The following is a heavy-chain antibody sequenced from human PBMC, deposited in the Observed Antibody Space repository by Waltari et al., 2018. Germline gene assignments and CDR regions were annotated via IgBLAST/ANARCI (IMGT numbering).Heavy chain of an antibody. Sequence: EVQLVESGGGLVKPGGSLRLSCAASGFTFSSYSMNWVRQAPGKGLEWVSSISSSSSYIYYADSVKGRFTISRDNAKNSLYLQMNSLRAEDTAVYYCASQYSSSWYGPFDIWGQGTMVTVSS. V-gene: IGHV3-21*01. CDR2: ISSSSSYI. J-gene: IGHJ3*02. D-gene: IGHD6-13*01. CDR3: ASQYSSSWYGPFDI. CDR1: GFTFSSYS.